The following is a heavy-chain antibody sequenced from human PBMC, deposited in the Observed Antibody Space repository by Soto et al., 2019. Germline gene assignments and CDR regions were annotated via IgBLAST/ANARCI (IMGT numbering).Heavy chain of an antibody. Sequence: GGSLRLSCAASGFTFSSYAMHWVRQAPGKGLEWVAVISYDGSNKYYADSVKGRFTISRDNSKNTLYLQMNSLRAEDTAVYYCARALPAATFDYWGQGTLVTVSS. CDR2: ISYDGSNK. CDR3: ARALPAATFDY. CDR1: GFTFSSYA. D-gene: IGHD2-2*01. J-gene: IGHJ4*02. V-gene: IGHV3-30-3*01.